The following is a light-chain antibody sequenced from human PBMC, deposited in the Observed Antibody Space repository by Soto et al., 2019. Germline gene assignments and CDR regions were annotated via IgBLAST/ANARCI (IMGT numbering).Light chain of an antibody. CDR3: QQRSNWPLT. CDR2: DAS. Sequence: EVVFTQSPATLSLSPGEKATLSCRASQDINTYLGWYQQKPGQPPRLLIYDASNRASGIPARFSGSGSGTDFTLTISSLEPEDFAVYYCQQRSNWPLTFGQGTRLEIK. CDR1: QDINTY. J-gene: IGKJ5*01. V-gene: IGKV3-11*01.